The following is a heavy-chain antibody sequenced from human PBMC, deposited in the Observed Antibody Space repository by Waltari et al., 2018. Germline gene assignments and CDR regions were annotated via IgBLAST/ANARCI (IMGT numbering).Heavy chain of an antibody. Sequence: QVQLVESGGGVVQPGRSLRLSCAASGFTFTNYAIHWVRQTPGRGLDLVAVTSYDESNKFYADSVKGRFTISRDNSKNMLYLQMNNLRPEDTAVYYCARDPELWPTAIDYWGQGTLVTVSS. CDR1: GFTFTNYA. CDR3: ARDPELWPTAIDY. D-gene: IGHD1-7*01. J-gene: IGHJ4*02. CDR2: TSYDESNK. V-gene: IGHV3-30*01.